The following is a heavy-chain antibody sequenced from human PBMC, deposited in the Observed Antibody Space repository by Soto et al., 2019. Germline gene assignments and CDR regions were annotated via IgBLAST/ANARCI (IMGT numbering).Heavy chain of an antibody. Sequence: PGGSLRLSCAASGFTFSSYSMHWVRQAPGKGLEWVAVISYDESNKYYADSVEVRFTMSSDNSKNTLYREMSMLRAEDTVVYYCATHGGSSSYFSRWGQGTLVTVSS. J-gene: IGHJ1*01. V-gene: IGHV3-30*03. CDR2: ISYDESNK. CDR1: GFTFSSYS. D-gene: IGHD3-22*01. CDR3: ATHGGSSSYFSR.